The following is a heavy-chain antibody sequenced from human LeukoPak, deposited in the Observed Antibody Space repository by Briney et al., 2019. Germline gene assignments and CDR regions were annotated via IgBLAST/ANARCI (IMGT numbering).Heavy chain of an antibody. V-gene: IGHV3-15*01. Sequence: GGSLRLSCAVSGFTLSSAWMSWVRQAPGKGLEWVGRIKSETDGGTTDYGAPVKGRFTISRDDSENTLYLQMNSLKTEDTAVYYCTTDSEGNWRHYFDYWGQGTLVTVSS. CDR2: IKSETDGGTT. CDR3: TTDSEGNWRHYFDY. J-gene: IGHJ4*02. CDR1: GFTLSSAW. D-gene: IGHD1-1*01.